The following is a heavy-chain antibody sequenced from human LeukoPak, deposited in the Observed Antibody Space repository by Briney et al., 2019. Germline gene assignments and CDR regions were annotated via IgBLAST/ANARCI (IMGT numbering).Heavy chain of an antibody. Sequence: GGSLRLSCVASGFTFSSYWMHWVRQDPRKGLVWVSRINGDGRNINYADSVRGRFTISRDNAKNTLYLQMNTLRVEDTAVYYCARDFYCDRSNCYTVDYWGQGTLVTVSS. CDR3: ARDFYCDRSNCYTVDY. CDR2: INGDGRNI. J-gene: IGHJ4*02. CDR1: GFTFSSYW. V-gene: IGHV3-74*01. D-gene: IGHD2-2*02.